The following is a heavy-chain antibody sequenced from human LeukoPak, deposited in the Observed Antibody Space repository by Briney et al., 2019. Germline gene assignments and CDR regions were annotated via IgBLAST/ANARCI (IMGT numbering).Heavy chain of an antibody. J-gene: IGHJ4*02. CDR3: ARGGLELDY. D-gene: IGHD1-7*01. V-gene: IGHV3-53*01. CDR1: GFIVSSNY. Sequence: GGSLRLSCAASGFIVSSNYMTWVRQAPGKGLEWVSVIYKDGRTFYADSMKGRLTISRDNAKNALYLQMNSLRAEDTAVYYCARGGLELDYWGQGTLVTVSS. CDR2: IYKDGRT.